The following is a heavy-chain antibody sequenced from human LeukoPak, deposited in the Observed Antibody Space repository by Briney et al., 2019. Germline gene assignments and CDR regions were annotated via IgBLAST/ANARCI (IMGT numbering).Heavy chain of an antibody. CDR1: GFTFSSYA. D-gene: IGHD6-13*01. CDR3: ARDSYSSSRNDY. Sequence: GGSLRLSCAASGFTFSSYAMHWVRQAPGKGLEWVAVISYDGSNKYYADSVKGRFTISRDNSKNTLYLQMNSLRAEDTAVYYCARDSYSSSRNDYWGQGTLVTVSS. CDR2: ISYDGSNK. J-gene: IGHJ4*02. V-gene: IGHV3-30*04.